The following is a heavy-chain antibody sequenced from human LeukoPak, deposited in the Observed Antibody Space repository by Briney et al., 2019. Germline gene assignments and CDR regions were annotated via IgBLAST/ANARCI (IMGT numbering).Heavy chain of an antibody. J-gene: IGHJ4*02. D-gene: IGHD5-18*01. CDR3: AREEVDTAMVPYFDY. CDR2: ISSSSSYI. Sequence: GGSLRLSCAASGFTFSSYSMNWVRQAPGKGLEWVSSISSSSSYIYYADSVKGRLTISRDNAKNSLYLQMNSLRAEDTAVYYCAREEVDTAMVPYFDYWGQGTLVTVSS. CDR1: GFTFSSYS. V-gene: IGHV3-21*01.